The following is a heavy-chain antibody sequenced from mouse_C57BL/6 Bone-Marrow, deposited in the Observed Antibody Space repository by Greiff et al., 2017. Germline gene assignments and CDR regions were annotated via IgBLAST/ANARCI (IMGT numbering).Heavy chain of an antibody. CDR3: ARGDSTPYYAMDY. V-gene: IGHV5-16*01. J-gene: IGHJ4*01. CDR1: GFTFSDYY. CDR2: INYDGSST. D-gene: IGHD2-5*01. Sequence: EVHLVESEGGLVQPGSSMKLSCTASGFTFSDYYMAWVRQVPEKGLEWVANINYDGSSTYYLDSLKSRFIISRDNAKNILYLQMSSLKSEDTATYYCARGDSTPYYAMDYWGQGTSVTVSS.